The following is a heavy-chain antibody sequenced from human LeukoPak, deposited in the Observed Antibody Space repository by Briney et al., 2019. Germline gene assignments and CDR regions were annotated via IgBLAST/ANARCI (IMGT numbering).Heavy chain of an antibody. D-gene: IGHD5-18*01. CDR3: ARAWFAAMENFDY. CDR1: GYTFTGYY. CDR2: INPNSGGT. J-gene: IGHJ4*02. V-gene: IGHV1-2*02. Sequence: ASVKVSCKASGYTFTGYYMHWVRQAPGQGLEWVGWINPNSGGTNYAQKFQGRVTMTRDTSISTAYMELSRLRSDDTAVYYCARAWFAAMENFDYWGQGTLVTVSS.